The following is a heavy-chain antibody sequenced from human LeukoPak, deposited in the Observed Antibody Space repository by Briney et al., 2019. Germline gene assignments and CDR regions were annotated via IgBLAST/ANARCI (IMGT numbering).Heavy chain of an antibody. Sequence: PSETLSLTCAVYGGSFSGYYWSWIRQPPGKGLEWIGEINHSGSTNYNPSLKSRVTISVDTSKNQFSLKLSSVTAADTAVYYCARPYSSSFRWFDPWGQGTLVTVSS. V-gene: IGHV4-34*01. CDR1: GGSFSGYY. CDR2: INHSGST. D-gene: IGHD6-13*01. J-gene: IGHJ5*02. CDR3: ARPYSSSFRWFDP.